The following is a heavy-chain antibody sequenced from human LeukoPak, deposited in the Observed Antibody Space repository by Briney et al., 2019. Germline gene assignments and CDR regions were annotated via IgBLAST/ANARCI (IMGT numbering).Heavy chain of an antibody. V-gene: IGHV3-23*01. CDR2: ISGSGGST. D-gene: IGHD6-6*01. Sequence: PGGSLRLSCAASGFTLSDYYMSWIRQAPGKGLEWVSAISGSGGSTYYADSVKGRFTISRDNSKNTLYLQMNSLRAEDTAVYYCAKGEARRWFDPWGQGTLVTVSS. CDR1: GFTLSDYY. CDR3: AKGEARRWFDP. J-gene: IGHJ5*02.